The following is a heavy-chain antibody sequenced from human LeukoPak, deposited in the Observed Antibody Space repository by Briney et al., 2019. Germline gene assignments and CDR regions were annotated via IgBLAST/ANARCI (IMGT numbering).Heavy chain of an antibody. V-gene: IGHV3-74*01. Sequence: GRPLRLSCAASGFTFSSYWMHWVRQAPGKGLVWVSRINSDGSSTSYADSVKGRFTISRDNAKNTLYLQMNSLRAEDTAVYYCASLEGDSSGYHYFDYWGQGTLVTVSS. CDR2: INSDGSST. CDR3: ASLEGDSSGYHYFDY. J-gene: IGHJ4*02. CDR1: GFTFSSYW. D-gene: IGHD3-22*01.